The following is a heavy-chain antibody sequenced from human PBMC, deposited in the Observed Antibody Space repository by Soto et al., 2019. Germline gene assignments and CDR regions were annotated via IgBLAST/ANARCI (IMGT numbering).Heavy chain of an antibody. CDR1: GYTFTGYY. D-gene: IGHD2-2*01. CDR3: ARDAGTHIVVVPAAKVCGRDD. CDR2: INPNSGGT. V-gene: IGHV1-2*02. J-gene: IGHJ6*02. Sequence: ASVKFSCKSSGYTFTGYYMHWVRQAPGQGLEWMGWINPNSGGTNYAQKFQGRVTMTRDTSISTAYMELSRLRSDDTAVYYCARDAGTHIVVVPAAKVCGRDDWGQGTMGTV.